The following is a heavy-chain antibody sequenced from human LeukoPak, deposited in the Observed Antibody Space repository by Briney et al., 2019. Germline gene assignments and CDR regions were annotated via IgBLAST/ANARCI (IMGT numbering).Heavy chain of an antibody. CDR3: ARGLPNHIAAAP. CDR2: INPNSGDT. V-gene: IGHV1-2*02. D-gene: IGHD6-13*01. Sequence: ASVKVSCKASGYTFTGYYMHWVRQAPGQGFEWMGWINPNSGDTNYAQKFQGRVTMTRDTSISTAYMELSSLRSEDTAVYYCARGLPNHIAAAPWGQGTLVTVSS. CDR1: GYTFTGYY. J-gene: IGHJ5*02.